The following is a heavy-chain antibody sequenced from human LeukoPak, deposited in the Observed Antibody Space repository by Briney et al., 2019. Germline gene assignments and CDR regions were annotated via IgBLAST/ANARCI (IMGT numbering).Heavy chain of an antibody. CDR2: IYTSGST. Sequence: PSQTLSLTCTVSGGSISSGSYYWSWIRQPAGKGLEWIGRIYTSGSTNYNPSLKSRVTMSVDTSKNQFSLKLSSVTAADTAVYYCARDLEYSSSWLHWFDPWGQGTLVTVSS. CDR1: GGSISSGSYY. V-gene: IGHV4-61*02. D-gene: IGHD6-13*01. J-gene: IGHJ5*02. CDR3: ARDLEYSSSWLHWFDP.